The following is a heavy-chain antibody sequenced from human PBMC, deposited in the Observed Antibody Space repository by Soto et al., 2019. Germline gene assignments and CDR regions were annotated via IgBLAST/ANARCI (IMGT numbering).Heavy chain of an antibody. D-gene: IGHD2-15*01. CDR3: AKDGRHCSGGSCPQGH. CDR1: GYTFTGHH. V-gene: IGHV1-2*02. Sequence: ASVKVSYKTSGYTFTGHHIHWVRQAPGQGLEWMGWINPISGGTKYREKFQGRVSITRDKPSSTAYMELSSLTSDDSAVYYCAKDGRHCSGGSCPQGHWGQGTLVTVSS. J-gene: IGHJ4*02. CDR2: INPISGGT.